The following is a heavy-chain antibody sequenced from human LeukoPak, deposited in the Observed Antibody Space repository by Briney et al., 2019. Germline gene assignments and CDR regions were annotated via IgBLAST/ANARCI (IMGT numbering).Heavy chain of an antibody. CDR2: IYYSGST. CDR1: GGSISSSSYY. Sequence: RSSETLSLTCTVSGGSISSSSYYWGWIRQPPGKGLEWIGSIYYSGSTYYNPSLKSRVTISVDTSKNQLSLKLSSMTAADTAVYYCASVMITFGGVIETDAFDIWGQGTMVTVSS. J-gene: IGHJ3*02. V-gene: IGHV4-39*01. D-gene: IGHD3-16*02. CDR3: ASVMITFGGVIETDAFDI.